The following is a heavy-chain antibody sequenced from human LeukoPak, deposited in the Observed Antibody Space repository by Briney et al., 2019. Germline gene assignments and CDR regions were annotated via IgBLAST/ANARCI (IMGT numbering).Heavy chain of an antibody. V-gene: IGHV3-23*01. Sequence: PGGSLRLSCAASGFTFSSYSMIWVRQAPGKGLEWVSVINSGGATTYYADSGKGRFTISRDNSKNTMYLQMNSLRAEDTAVYYCAKKTGGTYPFDYWGQGTLVTVSS. CDR2: INSGGATT. CDR3: AKKTGGTYPFDY. J-gene: IGHJ4*02. D-gene: IGHD1-26*01. CDR1: GFTFSSYS.